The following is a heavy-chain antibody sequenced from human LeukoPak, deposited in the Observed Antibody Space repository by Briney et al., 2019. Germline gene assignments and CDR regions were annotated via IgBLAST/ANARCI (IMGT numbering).Heavy chain of an antibody. J-gene: IGHJ4*02. D-gene: IGHD3-22*01. CDR2: IKQDGSEK. Sequence: PGGSLRLSCAASGFTFTTYWMSWVRQAPGKGLEWVANIKQDGSEKYHVDSVKGRFTISRDNAKNSLYLQMNSLRAEDTAVYYRARDKGYYDSSGRIAYFDYWGQGTLVTVSS. V-gene: IGHV3-7*01. CDR3: ARDKGYYDSSGRIAYFDY. CDR1: GFTFTTYW.